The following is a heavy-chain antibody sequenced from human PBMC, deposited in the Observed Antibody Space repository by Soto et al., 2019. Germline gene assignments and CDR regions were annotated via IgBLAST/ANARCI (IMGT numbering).Heavy chain of an antibody. CDR3: ARDPGYGDPQWYFDL. Sequence: QVQLVQSGAEVKKPGASVKVSCKASGYTFTSYGISWVRQAPGQGLEWMGWISAYNGNTNYAQKLQGRVTMTTDTSTSTAYMERRSLRSAATAVYYCARDPGYGDPQWYFDLWGRGTLVTVAS. J-gene: IGHJ2*01. V-gene: IGHV1-18*01. CDR2: ISAYNGNT. D-gene: IGHD4-17*01. CDR1: GYTFTSYG.